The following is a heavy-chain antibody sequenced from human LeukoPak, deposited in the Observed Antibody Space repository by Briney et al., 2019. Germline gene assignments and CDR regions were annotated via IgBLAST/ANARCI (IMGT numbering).Heavy chain of an antibody. CDR1: GYTFTSYG. V-gene: IGHV1-18*01. CDR3: ARLNYYDSSGYYYGGGLVDY. J-gene: IGHJ4*02. CDR2: ISAYNGKT. D-gene: IGHD3-22*01. Sequence: ASVKVSCKASGYTFTSYGISWVRQAPGQGREGMGGISAYNGKTNYAQKLQGRVTMTTDTSTSTAYMELRSLRSDDTAVYYCARLNYYDSSGYYYGGGLVDYWGQGTLVTVSS.